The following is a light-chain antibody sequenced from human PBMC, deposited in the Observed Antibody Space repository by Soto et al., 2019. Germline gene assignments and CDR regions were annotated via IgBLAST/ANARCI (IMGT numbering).Light chain of an antibody. J-gene: IGKJ1*01. CDR2: GAS. CDR3: QQYNKGPPGT. CDR1: QSVSSN. Sequence: EIVMTQSPATLSVSPGERATLSCRASQSVSSNLAWYQHKPGQSPRLLISGASARATGIPARFSGSGSGTEFTLTISSLQAEDFAVYYCQQYNKGPPGTFGQGTKVEIK. V-gene: IGKV3-15*01.